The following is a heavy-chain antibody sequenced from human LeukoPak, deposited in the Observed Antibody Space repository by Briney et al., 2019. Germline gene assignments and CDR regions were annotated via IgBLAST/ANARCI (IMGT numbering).Heavy chain of an antibody. V-gene: IGHV3-66*01. J-gene: IGHJ2*01. CDR2: IYDGGFT. D-gene: IGHD3-9*01. Sequence: GGSLRLSCAASGFTVSSNYMAWVRQAPGKGLEWVSVIYDGGFTDYTDSVKGRFTISRDNSKSTLYLQMNTLRAEDTAVYYCARVMGRLVRTWYFDLWGRGTLVTVSA. CDR1: GFTVSSNY. CDR3: ARVMGRLVRTWYFDL.